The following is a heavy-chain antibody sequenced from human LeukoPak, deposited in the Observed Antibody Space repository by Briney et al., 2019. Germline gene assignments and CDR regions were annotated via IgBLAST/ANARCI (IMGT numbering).Heavy chain of an antibody. CDR1: GFTLSDYY. V-gene: IGHV3-11*01. D-gene: IGHD3/OR15-3a*01. J-gene: IGHJ4*02. Sequence: GGSLRLSCAASGFTLSDYYMSWIRQAPGKGLEWVSYSSSSGSTIYYADSVKGRFAISRDNAKNSLYLQMNSLRAEDTAVYYCSRRRDFIDYWGQGTLVTVSS. CDR2: SSSSGSTI. CDR3: SRRRDFIDY.